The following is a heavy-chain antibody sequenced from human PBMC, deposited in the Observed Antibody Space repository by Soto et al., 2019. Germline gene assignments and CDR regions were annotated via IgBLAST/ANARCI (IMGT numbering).Heavy chain of an antibody. CDR1: GYTFTGHY. D-gene: IGHD1-26*01. CDR2: ISPESGAT. CDR3: GRGRSGQIVVFY. J-gene: IGHJ4*02. Sequence: ASVKVSCKASGYTFTGHYIHWVRQAPEQGPEWMGEISPESGATRYAQRFQGRVTMTRDMSITTVYMELNNLSPDDTAVYYCGRGRSGQIVVFYWGQGTPVTVSS. V-gene: IGHV1-2*02.